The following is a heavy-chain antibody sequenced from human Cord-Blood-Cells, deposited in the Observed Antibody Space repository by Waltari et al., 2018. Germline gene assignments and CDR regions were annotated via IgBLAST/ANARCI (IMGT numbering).Heavy chain of an antibody. Sequence: QVQLQESGPGLVKPSETLSLTCTVSGYSISSGYYWGWIRQPPGKGLEWIGSIYHSGRTYYNPSLKSRVTISVDTSKNQFSLKLSSVHAADTAVYYCARGVGIAAAGKVDYWGQGTLVTVSS. V-gene: IGHV4-38-2*02. CDR3: ARGVGIAAAGKVDY. J-gene: IGHJ4*02. D-gene: IGHD6-13*01. CDR2: IYHSGRT. CDR1: GYSISSGYY.